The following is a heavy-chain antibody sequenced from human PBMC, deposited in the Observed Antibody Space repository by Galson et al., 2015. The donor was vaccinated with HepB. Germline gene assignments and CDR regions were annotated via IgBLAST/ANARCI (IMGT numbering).Heavy chain of an antibody. J-gene: IGHJ3*02. V-gene: IGHV3-64*01. CDR2: ISSNGGST. Sequence: SLRPSCAASGFTFSSYAMHWVRQAPGKGLEYVSAISSNGGSTYYANSVKGRFTISRDNSKNTLYLQMGSLRAEDMAVYYCARSLVVNDAFDIWGQGTMVTVSS. CDR1: GFTFSSYA. D-gene: IGHD2-2*01. CDR3: ARSLVVNDAFDI.